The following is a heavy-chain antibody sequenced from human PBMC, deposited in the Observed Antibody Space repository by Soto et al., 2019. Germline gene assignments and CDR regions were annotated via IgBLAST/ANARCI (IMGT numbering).Heavy chain of an antibody. CDR1: GGTFSSYT. J-gene: IGHJ3*02. D-gene: IGHD4-17*01. CDR3: ARALDYGDFLNAFDI. Sequence: QVQLVQSGAEVKKPGSSVKVSCKASGGTFSSYTISWVRQAPGQGLEWMGRIIPILGIANYAQKFQGRVTITADKSTSTAYMELSSLRSEDTAVYYCARALDYGDFLNAFDIWGQGTMVTVSS. CDR2: IIPILGIA. V-gene: IGHV1-69*02.